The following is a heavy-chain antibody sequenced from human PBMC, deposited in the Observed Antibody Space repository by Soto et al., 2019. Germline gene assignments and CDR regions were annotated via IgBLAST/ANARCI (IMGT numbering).Heavy chain of an antibody. CDR1: GCTFRTYT. J-gene: IGHJ6*02. CDR3: ARDRGYDAHDYYYNAMDV. V-gene: IGHV3-21*01. CDR2: IRGFSPYT. D-gene: IGHD3-10*01. Sequence: VGSLRLSCISSGCTFRTYTMNWVRQAPGKVLEWVSGIRGFSPYTFYAESVRGRFTISRDNAKNSLFLQMDSLRAEDTAVYYCARDRGYDAHDYYYNAMDVWGQGTTVTVSS.